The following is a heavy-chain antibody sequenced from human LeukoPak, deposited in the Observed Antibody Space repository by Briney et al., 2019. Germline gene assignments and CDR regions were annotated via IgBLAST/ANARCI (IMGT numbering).Heavy chain of an antibody. V-gene: IGHV4-31*03. CDR3: ARDTGGYDSPWFDP. Sequence: SQTLSLTCTVSGGSISSGGYYWSWIRQHPGKGLEWIGYIYYSGSTYYNPSLKSRVTISVDTSKNQFSLKLSFVTAADTAVYYCARDTGGYDSPWFDPWGQGTLVTVSS. CDR2: IYYSGST. D-gene: IGHD5-12*01. CDR1: GGSISSGGYY. J-gene: IGHJ5*02.